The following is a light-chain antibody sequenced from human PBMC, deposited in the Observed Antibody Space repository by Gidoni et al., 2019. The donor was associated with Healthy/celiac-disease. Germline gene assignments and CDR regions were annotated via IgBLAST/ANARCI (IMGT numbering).Light chain of an antibody. J-gene: IGKJ4*01. CDR3: QQCSSMFLT. CDR1: QSISSY. Sequence: IQRTESPSSLSASVGDRVTITCRASQSISSYLNWYQQKPGKAPKLLIYAASSLQSGVPSRFSGSGSGPDFTLTIRSLQPGDFATYYCQQCSSMFLTFGGGTKVEIK. V-gene: IGKV1-39*01. CDR2: AAS.